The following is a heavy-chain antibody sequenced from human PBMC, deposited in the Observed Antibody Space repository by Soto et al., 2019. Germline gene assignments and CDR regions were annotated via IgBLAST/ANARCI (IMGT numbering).Heavy chain of an antibody. Sequence: EVQLVESGGGLIQPGGSLRLSCAASGFTVSSNYMSWVRQAPGKGLESVSVIYSGGSTYYADPVKDRFTISRDNSKNTLYLQMNSLSAEDTAVYYCARHITMDPLLVYWGQGTLVTVSS. J-gene: IGHJ1*01. CDR1: GFTVSSNY. D-gene: IGHD3-10*01. V-gene: IGHV3-53*01. CDR2: IYSGGST. CDR3: ARHITMDPLLVY.